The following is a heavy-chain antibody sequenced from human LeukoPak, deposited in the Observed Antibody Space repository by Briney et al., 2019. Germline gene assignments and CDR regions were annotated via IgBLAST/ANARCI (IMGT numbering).Heavy chain of an antibody. D-gene: IGHD3-3*01. Sequence: GGSLRLSCAASGFTFDDYGMSWVRQAPGKGREWVSGINWNGGSTVYAESVKGRFTISRDNAKNSLYLQMNGLRAEDTALYYCARARVNTIFGVVTTLDYWGQGTLVTVSS. J-gene: IGHJ4*02. V-gene: IGHV3-20*04. CDR3: ARARVNTIFGVVTTLDY. CDR2: INWNGGST. CDR1: GFTFDDYG.